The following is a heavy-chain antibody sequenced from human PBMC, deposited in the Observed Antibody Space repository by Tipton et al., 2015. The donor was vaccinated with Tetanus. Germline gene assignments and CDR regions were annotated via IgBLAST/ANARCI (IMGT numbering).Heavy chain of an antibody. CDR3: TRASKRYYYGSGSLAD. J-gene: IGHJ4*02. CDR1: GYTFTSYG. V-gene: IGHV1-18*01. D-gene: IGHD3-10*01. Sequence: QVQLVQSGAEVKKPGASVKVSCKASGYTFTSYGISWVRQAPGQGLEWMGWISAYNGNTNYAQKLQGRVTMTTDTSTSTAYMELRSLRSDDTAVYYCTRASKRYYYGSGSLADRGQGTLVTVSS. CDR2: ISAYNGNT.